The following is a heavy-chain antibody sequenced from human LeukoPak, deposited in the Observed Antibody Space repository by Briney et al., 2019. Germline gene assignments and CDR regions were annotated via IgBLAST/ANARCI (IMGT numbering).Heavy chain of an antibody. J-gene: IGHJ4*02. CDR3: ARLGGYYYDSSGYLTFIDY. CDR2: ISYDGSNK. CDR1: GFTFSSYA. V-gene: IGHV3-30-3*01. D-gene: IGHD3-22*01. Sequence: GGSLRLSCAASGFTFSSYAMHWVRQAPGKGLEWVAVISYDGSNKYYADSVKGRFTISRDNAKNSLYLQMNSLRAEDTAVYYCARLGGYYYDSSGYLTFIDYWGQGTLVTVSS.